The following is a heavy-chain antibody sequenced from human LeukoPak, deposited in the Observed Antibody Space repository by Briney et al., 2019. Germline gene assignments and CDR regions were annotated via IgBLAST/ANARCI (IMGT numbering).Heavy chain of an antibody. D-gene: IGHD6-13*01. CDR1: GYRFSSNW. Sequence: GESLKISCKGSGYRFSSNWIAWVRQMPGKGLEWMGIIYPGDSDTRYSPSFQGQVTISADKSISTAYLQWSSLKASDTAMYYCARSSSSSWFTVKYYFDYWGQGTLVTVSS. CDR3: ARSSSSSWFTVKYYFDY. V-gene: IGHV5-51*01. J-gene: IGHJ4*02. CDR2: IYPGDSDT.